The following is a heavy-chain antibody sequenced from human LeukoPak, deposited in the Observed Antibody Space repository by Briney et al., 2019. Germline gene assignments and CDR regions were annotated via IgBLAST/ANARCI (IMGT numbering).Heavy chain of an antibody. V-gene: IGHV1-69*13. CDR3: ARGRRYCSSTSCYRDFDY. CDR2: IIPIFTTP. D-gene: IGHD2-2*01. J-gene: IGHJ4*02. Sequence: ASVKVSCKASGGTFSSYAISWVRQAPGQGLEWMGGIIPIFTTPNYAQKFQGRVTITADDSTSTAYLELSSLRSEDTAVYYCARGRRYCSSTSCYRDFDYWGQGTLVTVSS. CDR1: GGTFSSYA.